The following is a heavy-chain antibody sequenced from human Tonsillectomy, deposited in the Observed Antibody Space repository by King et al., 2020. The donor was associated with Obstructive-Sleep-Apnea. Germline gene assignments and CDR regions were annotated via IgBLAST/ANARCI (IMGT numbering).Heavy chain of an antibody. CDR2: IDWDDDK. CDR1: GFSPSTSGMC. J-gene: IGHJ4*02. CDR3: SRNIMISDEYYFDY. D-gene: IGHD3/OR15-3a*01. V-gene: IGHV2-70*04. Sequence: VTLKESGPALVRPTQTLTLTCSFSGFSPSTSGMCVSWIRQPPGKALEWLARIDWDDDKFYTTSLKTRLTISKDTSKNQVVLTMTNMDPVDTATYFCSRNIMISDEYYFDYWGQGTLVTVSS.